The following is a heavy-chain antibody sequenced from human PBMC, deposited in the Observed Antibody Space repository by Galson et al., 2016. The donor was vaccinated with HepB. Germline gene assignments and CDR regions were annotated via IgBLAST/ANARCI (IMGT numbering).Heavy chain of an antibody. D-gene: IGHD4/OR15-4a*01. CDR3: AREESAGRDYYHAVDV. V-gene: IGHV4-4*02. CDR1: GGPISSSKW. J-gene: IGHJ6*02. Sequence: EPLSLTCAVSGGPISSSKWWSWVRQPPGKGPEWIGEISLSGGTSYIPSPKSRVTISIDKSKNQFSLKLSSVTAADTAVYYCAREESAGRDYYHAVDVWGQGTTVTVSS. CDR2: ISLSGGT.